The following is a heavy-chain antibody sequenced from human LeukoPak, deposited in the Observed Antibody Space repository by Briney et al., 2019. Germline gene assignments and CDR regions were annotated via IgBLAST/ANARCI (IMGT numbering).Heavy chain of an antibody. V-gene: IGHV3-15*01. CDR3: TTAGYSGYDWNY. CDR2: IKSKTHGGTT. Sequence: PGGSLRLSCAASGFTFTNAWMSWVRQAPGKGLEWVGRIKSKTHGGTTDYAAPVKGRFTISRDDSINTLYLQMNSLKTEDTAVYYCTTAGYSGYDWNYWGQGALVTVSS. D-gene: IGHD5-12*01. CDR1: GFTFTNAW. J-gene: IGHJ4*02.